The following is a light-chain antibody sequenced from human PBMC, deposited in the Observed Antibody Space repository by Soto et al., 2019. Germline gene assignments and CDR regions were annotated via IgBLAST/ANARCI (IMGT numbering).Light chain of an antibody. CDR1: SSDVGSYNL. CDR2: EVS. CDR3: CSYAGSRSYV. J-gene: IGLJ1*01. V-gene: IGLV2-23*02. Sequence: QSVLTQPASVSGSPGQSITTSCTGTSSDVGSYNLVSWYQQHPGKAPKLMIYEVSKRPSGVSNRFSGSKSGDTASLTISGLQAEDESDYYCCSYAGSRSYVFGTGTKVTVL.